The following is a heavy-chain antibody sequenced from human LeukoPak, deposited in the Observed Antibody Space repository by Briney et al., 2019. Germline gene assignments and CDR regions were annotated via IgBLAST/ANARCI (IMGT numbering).Heavy chain of an antibody. CDR2: IYSSGST. CDR1: GGSISSYY. D-gene: IGHD3-9*01. CDR3: AREYNDILTGYQANFDY. Sequence: SEALSLTCTVSGGSISSYYWNWIRQPAGKGLEWIGRIYSSGSTNYNPSLKSRVTMSVDASKNHFSLKLSSVTAADTAVYYCAREYNDILTGYQANFDYWGQGTLVTVSS. J-gene: IGHJ4*02. V-gene: IGHV4-4*07.